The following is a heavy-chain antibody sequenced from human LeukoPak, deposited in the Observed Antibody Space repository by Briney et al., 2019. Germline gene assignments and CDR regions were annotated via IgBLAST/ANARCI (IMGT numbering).Heavy chain of an antibody. Sequence: ASVKVSCKASGYTFTSYAMHWVRQAPGQRLEWMGWINAGNGNTKYSQKFQGRVTITRDTSASTAYMELSSLRSEDTAVYYCARDREVLLWFGELSNDAFDIWGQGTMVTVSS. V-gene: IGHV1-3*01. D-gene: IGHD3-10*01. J-gene: IGHJ3*02. CDR2: INAGNGNT. CDR1: GYTFTSYA. CDR3: ARDREVLLWFGELSNDAFDI.